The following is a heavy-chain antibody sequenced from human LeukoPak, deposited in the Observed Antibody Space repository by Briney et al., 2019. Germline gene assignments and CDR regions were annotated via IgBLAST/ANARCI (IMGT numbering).Heavy chain of an antibody. Sequence: PSETLSLTCAVYGGSFSGYYWSWIPQPPGKALEWIGEINHSGCTNYNPSLRSRVTISVDTSKNQFSLKLSSVTAADTAVYYCARGKWSSGWYFDYWGQGTLVTVSS. J-gene: IGHJ4*02. CDR3: ARGKWSSGWYFDY. V-gene: IGHV4-34*01. CDR2: INHSGCT. CDR1: GGSFSGYY. D-gene: IGHD6-19*01.